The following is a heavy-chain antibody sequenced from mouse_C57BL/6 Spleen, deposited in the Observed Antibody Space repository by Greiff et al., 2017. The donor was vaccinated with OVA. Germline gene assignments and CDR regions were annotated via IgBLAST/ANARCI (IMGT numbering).Heavy chain of an antibody. CDR2: IRSKSSNYAT. Sequence: EVHLVESGGGLVQPKGSLKLSCAASGFTFNTYAMPWVRQAPGKGLEWVARIRSKSSNYATYYADSVKDRFTISRDDSQSMLCLQMNNLKTEDTAMYYCVREELRDDWFAYWGQGTLVTVSA. CDR1: GFTFNTYA. J-gene: IGHJ3*01. D-gene: IGHD3-2*02. V-gene: IGHV10-3*01. CDR3: VREELRDDWFAY.